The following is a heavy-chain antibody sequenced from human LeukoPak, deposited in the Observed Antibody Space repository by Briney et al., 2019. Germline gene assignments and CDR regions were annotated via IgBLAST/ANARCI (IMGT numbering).Heavy chain of an antibody. Sequence: SDTLSLTCTVSGDSINDYYWSWLRQTPGEGLEWIGFVAYSGNSNYNPPLESRVPISFDTSKNQFSLKLNSVPAAATAIYYCARVLRGAVTFNRFDPWGQGTLVTVSS. CDR3: ARVLRGAVTFNRFDP. V-gene: IGHV4-59*07. CDR2: VAYSGNS. CDR1: GDSINDYY. D-gene: IGHD4-17*01. J-gene: IGHJ5*02.